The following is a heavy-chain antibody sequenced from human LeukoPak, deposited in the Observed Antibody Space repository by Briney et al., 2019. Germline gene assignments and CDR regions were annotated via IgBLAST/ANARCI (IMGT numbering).Heavy chain of an antibody. CDR3: ASEVTGRNAGWFDP. J-gene: IGHJ5*02. Sequence: GVSLRLSCAASGFTVGSNYMSWVRQAPGKGLEWVSVIYSGGSTYYADSVKGRFTISRDNSKNTLYLQMNSLRAEDTAVYYCASEVTGRNAGWFDPWGQGTLVTVSS. CDR2: IYSGGST. D-gene: IGHD3-10*01. V-gene: IGHV3-53*01. CDR1: GFTVGSNY.